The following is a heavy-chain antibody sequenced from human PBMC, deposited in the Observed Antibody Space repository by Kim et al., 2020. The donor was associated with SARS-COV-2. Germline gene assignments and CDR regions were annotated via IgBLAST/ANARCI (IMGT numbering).Heavy chain of an antibody. CDR1: GFTFSSYA. Sequence: GGSLRLSCVASGFTFSSYAMNWVRQAPGKGLEWVSDLSGDGGRIDYADSVKGRFTISRDNSKSTLYLQKNSLRVEDAAFFYCARVDGAAWWYFQHWGQGTLVTVSS. D-gene: IGHD2-15*01. CDR2: LSGDGGRI. V-gene: IGHV3-23*01. J-gene: IGHJ1*01. CDR3: ARVDGAAWWYFQH.